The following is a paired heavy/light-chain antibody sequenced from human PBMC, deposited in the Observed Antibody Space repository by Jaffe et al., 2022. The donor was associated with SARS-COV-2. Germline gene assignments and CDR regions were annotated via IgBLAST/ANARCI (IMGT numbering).Heavy chain of an antibody. Sequence: VQLVESGGGLVQPGGSLRLSCAASGFTFSSYAMSWVRQAPGKGLEWVSAISGSGGSTYYADSVKGRFTISRDNSKNTLYLEMSSLRTEDTAVYYCAKWFGQSISNAYNFDSWGQGTLVTVSS. V-gene: IGHV3-23*04. CDR2: ISGSGGST. D-gene: IGHD3-16*01. CDR1: GFTFSSYA. J-gene: IGHJ4*02. CDR3: AKWFGQSISNAYNFDS.
Light chain of an antibody. V-gene: IGLV2-8*01. CDR2: EVT. CDR1: GSDVGGYNY. J-gene: IGLJ1*01. CDR3: SSYAGYNNLGV. Sequence: QSALTQPPSASGSPGQSVTISCTGTGSDVGGYNYVSWYQQHPGKAPKLMIYEVTKRPSGVPDRFSGSKSGNTASLTVSGLQAEDEADYYCSSYAGYNNLGVFGTGTKVTVL.